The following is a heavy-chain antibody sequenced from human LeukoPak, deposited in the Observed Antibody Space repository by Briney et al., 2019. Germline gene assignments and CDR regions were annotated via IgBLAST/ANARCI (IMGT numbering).Heavy chain of an antibody. CDR1: GGSISSSSHY. V-gene: IGHV4-39*01. D-gene: IGHD1-1*01. CDR3: ARQGGNAPDY. CDR2: IYYSGST. J-gene: IGHJ4*02. Sequence: SETLSLTCTVSGGSISSSSHYWGWIRQPPGKGLEWIGSIYYSGSTYYNPSLKSRVTISVDTSKNQFSLKLSSVTAADTAVYYCARQGGNAPDYWGQGTLVTVSS.